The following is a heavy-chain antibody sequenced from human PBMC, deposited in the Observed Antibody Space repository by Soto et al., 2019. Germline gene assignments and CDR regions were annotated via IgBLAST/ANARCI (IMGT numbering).Heavy chain of an antibody. Sequence: TSETLSPTCTVSGGSISGGVHSWSWIRPPPGKGLEWIGHIFDSGSTYYNPSLKSRLTISVDTSKNQFSLRLSSVTAADTAVYYCAREIMPLTNDWYFDLWGRGTLVTVSS. J-gene: IGHJ2*01. CDR1: GGSISGGVHS. CDR3: AREIMPLTNDWYFDL. V-gene: IGHV4-30-4*01. CDR2: IFDSGST. D-gene: IGHD2-8*01.